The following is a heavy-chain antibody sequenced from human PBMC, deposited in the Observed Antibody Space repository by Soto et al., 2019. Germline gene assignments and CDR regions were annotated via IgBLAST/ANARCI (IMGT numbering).Heavy chain of an antibody. V-gene: IGHV3-7*04. CDR3: SGGVGDAI. J-gene: IGHJ4*02. CDR2: TNQDGSEK. CDR1: GFSFRSDW. Sequence: EDQPVESGGGLVQPGGSLRLTCAVSGFSFRSDWMNWVRQAPGKGLEWVAHTNQDGSEKYYLDSVKGRFTIFRDNAKNSLYLQMNSLRAEDTAVYYCSGGVGDAIWGQGTLVTVSS. D-gene: IGHD1-26*01.